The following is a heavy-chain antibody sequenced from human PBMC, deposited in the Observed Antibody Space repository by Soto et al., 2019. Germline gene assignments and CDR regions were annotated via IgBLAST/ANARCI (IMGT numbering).Heavy chain of an antibody. V-gene: IGHV3-74*01. CDR3: ARELEHPLGYYYYGMDV. J-gene: IGHJ6*02. D-gene: IGHD1-1*01. CDR2: INSDGSST. Sequence: GGSLRLSCAASGFTFSSYWMHWVRQAPGKGLVWVSRINSDGSSTSYADSVKGRFTISRDNAKNTLYLQMNSLRAEDTAVYYCARELEHPLGYYYYGMDVWGQGTTVTVSS. CDR1: GFTFSSYW.